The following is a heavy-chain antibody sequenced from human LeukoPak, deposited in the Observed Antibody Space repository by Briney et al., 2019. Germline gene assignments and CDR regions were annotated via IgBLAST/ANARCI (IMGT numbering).Heavy chain of an antibody. V-gene: IGHV3-20*04. Sequence: PGGSLRLSCAASGFTFDDYGMSWVRQAPGKGLEWVSGINWNGGSTGYADSVKGRFTISRDNAKNSLYLQMNSLRAEDTALYYCASGPHYYDSSGYYGGRWGQGTLVTVSS. CDR2: INWNGGST. D-gene: IGHD3-22*01. CDR1: GFTFDDYG. CDR3: ASGPHYYDSSGYYGGR. J-gene: IGHJ4*02.